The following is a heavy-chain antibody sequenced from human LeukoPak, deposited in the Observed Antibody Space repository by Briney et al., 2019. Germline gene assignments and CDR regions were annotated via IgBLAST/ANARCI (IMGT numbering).Heavy chain of an antibody. CDR3: ASLHGDGSGSYYNLYYYYYYMDV. Sequence: PSQTLSLTYTVSGGSISSGGYYWSWIRQPPGKGLEWIGYIYHSGSTYYNPSLKSRVTISVDRSKNQFSLKLSSVTAADTAVYYCASLHGDGSGSYYNLYYYYYYMDVWGKGTTVTVSS. CDR2: IYHSGST. D-gene: IGHD3-10*01. V-gene: IGHV4-30-2*01. J-gene: IGHJ6*03. CDR1: GGSISSGGYY.